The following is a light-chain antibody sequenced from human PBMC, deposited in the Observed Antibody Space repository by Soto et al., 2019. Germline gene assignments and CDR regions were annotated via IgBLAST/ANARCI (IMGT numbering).Light chain of an antibody. CDR3: QHYNSYSEA. CDR1: QSVRSN. J-gene: IGKJ1*01. V-gene: IGKV3-15*01. CDR2: DAS. Sequence: EITVTPSPAPPVVPPGERTTLSCRASQSVRSNLAWYQQKPGQPPRLLIYDASTRATGIPSRFSGSGSGTEFTLTISSLQPDDFATYYCQHYNSYSEAFGQGTKV.